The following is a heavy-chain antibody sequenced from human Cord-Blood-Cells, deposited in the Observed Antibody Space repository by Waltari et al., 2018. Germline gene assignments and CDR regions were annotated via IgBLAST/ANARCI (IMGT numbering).Heavy chain of an antibody. D-gene: IGHD3-10*01. J-gene: IGHJ3*02. CDR1: GGTFSSYA. CDR3: ARSTRFGGSGSYYNAFDI. V-gene: IGHV1-69*04. Sequence: QVQLVQSGAEVKKPGSSVKVSCKASGGTFSSYAISWVRQAHGQGLEWMGGIIPILGIANYAQKFQGRVTITAAESTSTAYMELSSLRSEDTAVYYCARSTRFGGSGSYYNAFDIWGQGTMVTVSS. CDR2: IIPILGIA.